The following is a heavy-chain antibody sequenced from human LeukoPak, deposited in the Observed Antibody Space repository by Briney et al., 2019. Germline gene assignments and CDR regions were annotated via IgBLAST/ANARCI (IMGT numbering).Heavy chain of an antibody. D-gene: IGHD3-10*01. CDR3: ARGPRFGELLWHWFDP. CDR1: GYSISSGHY. J-gene: IGHJ5*02. Sequence: SETLSLTCTVSGYSISSGHYWGWIRQPPGKGLEGIGSMYHSGSTYYNPPLKSRVTISEDTSKNQFSLKLRSVTAADTAVYYCARGPRFGELLWHWFDPWGQGTLVTVSS. CDR2: MYHSGST. V-gene: IGHV4-38-2*02.